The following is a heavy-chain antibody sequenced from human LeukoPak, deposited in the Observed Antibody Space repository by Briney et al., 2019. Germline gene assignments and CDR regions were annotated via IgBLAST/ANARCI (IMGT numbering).Heavy chain of an antibody. D-gene: IGHD2-21*02. CDR2: INHSGST. CDR1: GGSISSSSYY. J-gene: IGHJ6*02. V-gene: IGHV4-39*07. Sequence: SETLSLTCTVSGGSISSSSYYWSWIRQPPGKGLEWIGEINHSGSTNYNPSLKSRVTISVDTSKNQFSLKLSSVTAADTAVYYCARLVVTAIYYYYGMDVWGQGTTVTVSS. CDR3: ARLVVTAIYYYYGMDV.